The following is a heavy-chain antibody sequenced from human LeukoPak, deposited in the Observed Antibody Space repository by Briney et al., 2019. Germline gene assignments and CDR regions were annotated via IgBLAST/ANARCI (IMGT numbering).Heavy chain of an antibody. CDR2: INHSGST. Sequence: PSETLSLTCTVSGGSISSYYWSWIRQPPGKGLEWTGEINHSGSTNYNPSLKSRVTISVDTSKNQFSLKLSSVTAADTAVYYCATGSGSYFPAAYWGQGTLVTVSS. CDR3: ATGSGSYFPAAY. CDR1: GGSISSYY. J-gene: IGHJ4*02. V-gene: IGHV4-34*01. D-gene: IGHD3-10*01.